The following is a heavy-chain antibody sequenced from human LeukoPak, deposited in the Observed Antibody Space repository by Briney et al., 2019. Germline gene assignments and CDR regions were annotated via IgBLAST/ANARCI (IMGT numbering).Heavy chain of an antibody. CDR3: ARDHTSGPD. V-gene: IGHV4-30-4*08. CDR2: IYYSGST. D-gene: IGHD1-14*01. J-gene: IGHJ4*02. Sequence: LRLSCAASGFTFSSYAMSWIRQPPGKGLEWIGYIYYSGSTYYNPSLKSRVTISVDTSKNQFSLKLSSVTAADTAVYYCARDHTSGPDWGQGTLVTVSS. CDR1: GFTFSSYA.